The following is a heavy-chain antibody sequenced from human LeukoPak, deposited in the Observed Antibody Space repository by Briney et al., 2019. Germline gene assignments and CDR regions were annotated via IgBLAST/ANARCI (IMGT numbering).Heavy chain of an antibody. Sequence: ASVKVSCKASGYIFTDYAIQWVRRAPGQGLEWMGWINAGNGKTKYSQKFQGRVTITRDTSASTAYMELSGLRSDDTAVYYCARARWTSTVTTYYLDFWGQGTLVTVS. CDR3: ARARWTSTVTTYYLDF. CDR1: GYIFTDYA. D-gene: IGHD4-17*01. J-gene: IGHJ4*02. CDR2: INAGNGKT. V-gene: IGHV1-3*01.